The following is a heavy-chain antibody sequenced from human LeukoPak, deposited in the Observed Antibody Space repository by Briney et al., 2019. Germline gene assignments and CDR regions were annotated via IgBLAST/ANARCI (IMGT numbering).Heavy chain of an antibody. D-gene: IGHD4/OR15-4a*01. J-gene: IGHJ4*02. CDR3: ARALNPLTGTYYFDY. Sequence: SGTLALTCSVSGTSLNSHYWTWIPQPAGKGLEWIGRIYISGSTNYSPSLKSRVTMSVDTSKNQFSLNLISVTAADTAVYYCARALNPLTGTYYFDYWGQGTLVTVSS. V-gene: IGHV4-4*07. CDR1: GTSLNSHY. CDR2: IYISGST.